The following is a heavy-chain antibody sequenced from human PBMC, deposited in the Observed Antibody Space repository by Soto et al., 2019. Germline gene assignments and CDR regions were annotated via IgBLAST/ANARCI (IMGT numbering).Heavy chain of an antibody. J-gene: IGHJ4*02. Sequence: GGSLRLSCAASGFTFSTYALSWVRRAPGKGLEWVSAISANGQGIYYADSVRGRFTISRDNSKNTIFLHMDSLRAEDTAVYYCAKDRNYPRDQFHYWGQGTLVTVSS. V-gene: IGHV3-23*01. CDR1: GFTFSTYA. CDR2: ISANGQGI. CDR3: AKDRNYPRDQFHY. D-gene: IGHD1-7*01.